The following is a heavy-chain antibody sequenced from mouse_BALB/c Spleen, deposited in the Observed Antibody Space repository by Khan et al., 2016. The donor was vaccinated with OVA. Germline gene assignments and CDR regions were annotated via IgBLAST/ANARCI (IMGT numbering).Heavy chain of an antibody. CDR3: ARGGYSSFAY. CDR2: IYPGNSDT. V-gene: IGHV1-5*01. CDR1: GYSFTSYL. J-gene: IGHJ3*01. D-gene: IGHD1-3*01. Sequence: IQLVQSGTVLARPGASVKMSRKASGYSFTSYLIHWVKQRPGQGLEWIGDIYPGNSDTTYNQKFKDKAKLTAGTSANTAYMELSSLTNEDSAVYYCARGGYSSFAYWGQGTLVTVSA.